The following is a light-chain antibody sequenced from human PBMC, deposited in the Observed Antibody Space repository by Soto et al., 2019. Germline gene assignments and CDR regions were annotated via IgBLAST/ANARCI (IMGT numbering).Light chain of an antibody. V-gene: IGKV3-11*01. CDR3: QQRSNWPPT. Sequence: EIVLTQSPATLSLSPGERATLSCRASQSVSSYLAWYQQKPGQPPRLLIYDASNRATGIPARFSGSGSGTDFTLTISSLEPEDFAVYYCQQRSNWPPTFGQGNKLEIK. J-gene: IGKJ2*01. CDR1: QSVSSY. CDR2: DAS.